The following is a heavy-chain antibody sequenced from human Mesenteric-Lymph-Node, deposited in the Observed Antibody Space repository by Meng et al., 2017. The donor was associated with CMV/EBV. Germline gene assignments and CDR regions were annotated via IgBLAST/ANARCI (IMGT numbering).Heavy chain of an antibody. CDR1: GGSISSSSYY. V-gene: IGHV4-39*07. CDR2: IYYSGST. J-gene: IGHJ4*02. Sequence: SETLSLTCTVSGGSISSSSYYWGWIRQPPGKGLEWIGSIYYSGSTYYNRSLKSRVVISAGTSRNQFSLKLSSVTAADTAVYYCARAPFNYFDSSGDPPDYWGQGTLVTVS. D-gene: IGHD3-22*01. CDR3: ARAPFNYFDSSGDPPDY.